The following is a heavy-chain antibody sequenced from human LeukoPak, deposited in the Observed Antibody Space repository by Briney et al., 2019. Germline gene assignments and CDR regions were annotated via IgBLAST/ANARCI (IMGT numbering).Heavy chain of an antibody. CDR3: ARDWGVSARPGYMDV. Sequence: SETLSLTCTVSGGSISSYYWSWIRQPPGKGLEWVGYIYYSGSTNYNPSLKSRVTISVDTSKNQFSLRLSSVTAADTAVYYCARDWGVSARPGYMDVWGKGTTVTVSS. J-gene: IGHJ6*03. CDR1: GGSISSYY. V-gene: IGHV4-59*01. D-gene: IGHD6-6*01. CDR2: IYYSGST.